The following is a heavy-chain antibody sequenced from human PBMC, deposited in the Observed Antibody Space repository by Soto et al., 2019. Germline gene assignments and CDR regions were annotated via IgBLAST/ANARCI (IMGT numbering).Heavy chain of an antibody. CDR1: GFTFSSYG. Sequence: QVQLVESGGGVVQPGRSLRLSCAASGFTFSSYGMHWVRQAPGKGLEWMAVIWYDGNSKDYGDSVRGLFTVSRDNSKNTLYLQIGSLRAEETAVYYCARDSSSGEGFDLWGQGTLVTVSS. CDR2: IWYDGNSK. CDR3: ARDSSSGEGFDL. J-gene: IGHJ4*02. V-gene: IGHV3-33*01. D-gene: IGHD7-27*01.